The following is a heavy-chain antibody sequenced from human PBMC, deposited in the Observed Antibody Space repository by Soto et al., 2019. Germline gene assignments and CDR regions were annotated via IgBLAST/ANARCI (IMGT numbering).Heavy chain of an antibody. Sequence: EVQSLESGGGLVQPGESLRLSCAVSGFIFGNYMMTWVRQAPGKGLEWVSTIRDGGESTYYADSVKGRFTISRDNSKNTLYLQMDNLGVEDTAIYYCAPHVHCSGGSCHYDAFDIRGQGTMVTVSS. CDR3: APHVHCSGGSCHYDAFDI. CDR1: GFIFGNYM. CDR2: IRDGGEST. D-gene: IGHD2-15*01. V-gene: IGHV3-23*01. J-gene: IGHJ3*02.